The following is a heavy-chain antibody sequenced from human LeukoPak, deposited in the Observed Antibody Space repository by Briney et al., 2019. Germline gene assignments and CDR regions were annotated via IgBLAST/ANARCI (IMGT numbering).Heavy chain of an antibody. D-gene: IGHD6-6*01. CDR3: ARARLGGIAARPDFQH. CDR2: ISSSGSTI. CDR1: GFTFSSYE. V-gene: IGHV3-48*03. Sequence: GGSLRLSCAASGFTFSSYEMNWVRQAPGKGLEWVSYISSSGSTIYYADSVKGRFTIPRDNAKNTVYLQMNSLRAEDTAVYYCARARLGGIAARPDFQHWGQGTLVTVSS. J-gene: IGHJ1*01.